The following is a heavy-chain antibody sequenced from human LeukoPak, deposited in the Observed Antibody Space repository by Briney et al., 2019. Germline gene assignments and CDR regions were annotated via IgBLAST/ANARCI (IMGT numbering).Heavy chain of an antibody. V-gene: IGHV4-59*01. CDR1: GGSISSYY. Sequence: SETLSLTCTVSGGSISSYYWSWIRQPPGKGLEWIGYIYNSGSTNYNPSLKSRVTISVDTSKNQFSLKLSSVTTADTAVYYCARRPTVTTFFDYWGQGTLVTVSS. J-gene: IGHJ4*02. CDR3: ARRPTVTTFFDY. D-gene: IGHD4-17*01. CDR2: IYNSGST.